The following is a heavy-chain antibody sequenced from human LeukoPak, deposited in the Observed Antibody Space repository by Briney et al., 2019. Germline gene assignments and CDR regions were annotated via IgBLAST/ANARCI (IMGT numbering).Heavy chain of an antibody. J-gene: IGHJ4*02. CDR3: AGYDSSGYYYN. CDR1: GFTFSSNY. D-gene: IGHD3-22*01. CDR2: IYSGGST. Sequence: GGSLRLSCAASGFTFSSNYMSWVRQAPGKGLEWVSVIYSGGSTYYADSVKGRFTISRDNSKNTLYLQTNSLRAEDTAVYYCAGYDSSGYYYNWGQGTLVTVSS. V-gene: IGHV3-53*01.